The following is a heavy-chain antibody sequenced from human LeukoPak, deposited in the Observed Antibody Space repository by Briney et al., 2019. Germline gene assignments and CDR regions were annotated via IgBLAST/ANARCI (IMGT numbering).Heavy chain of an antibody. D-gene: IGHD3-10*01. J-gene: IGHJ3*02. Sequence: SETLSLTCAVSGYSISSGYYWGWIRQPPGKGLEWIGSIYHSGSTYYNPSLKSRVTTSVDTSKNQFSLKLSSVTAADTAVYYCARHYDRYYSPFDIWGQGTMVTVSS. CDR3: ARHYDRYYSPFDI. CDR1: GYSISSGYY. CDR2: IYHSGST. V-gene: IGHV4-38-2*01.